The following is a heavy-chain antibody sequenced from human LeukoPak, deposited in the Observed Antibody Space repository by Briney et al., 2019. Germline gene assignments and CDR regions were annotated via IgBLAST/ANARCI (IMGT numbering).Heavy chain of an antibody. Sequence: QPGGSLRLSCAASGFTFSSCGMHWVRQAPGKGLEWVAVIWNDGSYKYYADSVKGRFTISRDNSKNTLYLEMNSLRAEDTAVYYCARDQGRRGLINIDYWGQGTLVTVSS. CDR2: IWNDGSYK. D-gene: IGHD3-16*01. CDR1: GFTFSSCG. V-gene: IGHV3-33*01. CDR3: ARDQGRRGLINIDY. J-gene: IGHJ4*02.